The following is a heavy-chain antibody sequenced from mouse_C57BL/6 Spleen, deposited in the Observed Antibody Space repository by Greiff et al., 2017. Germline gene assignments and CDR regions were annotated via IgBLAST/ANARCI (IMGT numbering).Heavy chain of an antibody. CDR2: IDPSDSET. J-gene: IGHJ2*01. D-gene: IGHD1-1*01. CDR1: GYTFTSYW. V-gene: IGHV1-52*01. CDR3: ARHGYGSSYFDY. Sequence: QVQLQQPGAELVRPGSSVKLSCKASGYTFTSYWMHWVKQRPIQGLEWIGNIDPSDSETHYNQKFKDKATLTVDKSSSTAYMQLSSLTSEDSAVDYCARHGYGSSYFDYWGQGTTLTGSS.